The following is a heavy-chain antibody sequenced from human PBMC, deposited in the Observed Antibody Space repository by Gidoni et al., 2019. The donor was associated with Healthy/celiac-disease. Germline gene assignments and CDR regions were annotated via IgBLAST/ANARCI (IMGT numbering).Heavy chain of an antibody. J-gene: IGHJ4*02. Sequence: QVQLVQSGAEVKKPGSSVKVSCKASGGTFSSYALSWVRQAPGQGLEWMGGIIPIFGTANYAQKFQGRVTITADESTSTAYMELSSLRSEDTAVYYCASGLYYYDSSGYYYERDFDYWGQGTLVTVSS. CDR3: ASGLYYYDSSGYYYERDFDY. D-gene: IGHD3-22*01. CDR2: IIPIFGTA. CDR1: GGTFSSYA. V-gene: IGHV1-69*01.